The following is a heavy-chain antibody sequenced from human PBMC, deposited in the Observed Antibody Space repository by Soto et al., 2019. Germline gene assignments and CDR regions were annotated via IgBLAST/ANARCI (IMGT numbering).Heavy chain of an antibody. V-gene: IGHV4-34*01. Sequence: SETLSLTCAVYGGAFSVYYWSLIRQPPGKGLEWIGEINHSGSTNYNPSLKSRVTISVDTSKNQFSLKLSSVTAADTAVYYCARGSGCSSTSCHPPSIPNTDYWGQGNRGTVYS. CDR1: GGAFSVYY. D-gene: IGHD2-2*01. CDR2: INHSGST. J-gene: IGHJ4*02. CDR3: ARGSGCSSTSCHPPSIPNTDY.